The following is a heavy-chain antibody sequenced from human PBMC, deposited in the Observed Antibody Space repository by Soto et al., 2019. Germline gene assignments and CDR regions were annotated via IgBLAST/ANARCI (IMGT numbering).Heavy chain of an antibody. D-gene: IGHD2-21*01. V-gene: IGHV4-34*01. Sequence: SETLSLTCVVSGGSLSDYFWSWIRQPPGMALEWIGEINHLGSINYNPSLKSRVTMSVDTSENQFSLTLNSVTAADTATYYCARGGISHWAYFYYMDVWDRGTTVTVSS. CDR1: GGSLSDYF. CDR2: INHLGSI. CDR3: ARGGISHWAYFYYMDV. J-gene: IGHJ6*03.